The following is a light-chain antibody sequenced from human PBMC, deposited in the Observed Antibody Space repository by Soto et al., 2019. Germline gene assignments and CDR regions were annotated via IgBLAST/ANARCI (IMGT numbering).Light chain of an antibody. Sequence: DIQMTQSPSTLSATAGDRVTITCRASQSISSWLAWYQQKPGKAPKLLIYDASNLESGVPSRFSGSGSGTDFTLTISSLQPEDFAAYYCQQVNSYPLTFGGGTKVDIK. V-gene: IGKV1-5*01. J-gene: IGKJ4*01. CDR2: DAS. CDR1: QSISSW. CDR3: QQVNSYPLT.